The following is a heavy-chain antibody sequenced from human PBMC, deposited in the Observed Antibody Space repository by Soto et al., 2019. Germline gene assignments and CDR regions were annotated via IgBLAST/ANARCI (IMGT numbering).Heavy chain of an antibody. CDR2: IIPIQGKA. J-gene: IGHJ6*03. D-gene: IGHD2-21*01. V-gene: IGHV1-69*02. CDR1: GGSFMSYT. Sequence: QVQLVQSGAVLKKPGSSVKVSCEASGGSFMSYTFTWVRQAPGQGLEWMGRIIPIQGKANYALKFQDRVTISADRSTRTVYMELTSLRPEDTAVYFCAKSLLFVDHAYMDVWGKGTTVTDSS. CDR3: AKSLLFVDHAYMDV.